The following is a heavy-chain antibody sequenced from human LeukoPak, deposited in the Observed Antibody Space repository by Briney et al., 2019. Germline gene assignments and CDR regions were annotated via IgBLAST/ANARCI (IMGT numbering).Heavy chain of an antibody. CDR3: ARYVTYGSGKYYFDY. CDR1: GDSISSSDHS. CDR2: ISHSGST. D-gene: IGHD3-10*01. Sequence: SETLSLTCTVSGDSISSSDHSWSWIRQPPGKELEWIASISHSGSTYYNPSLKSRVTISVDTSKNQISLRLSFVTAADTAVYFCARYVTYGSGKYYFDYWGQGSLVTVSS. J-gene: IGHJ4*02. V-gene: IGHV4-39*01.